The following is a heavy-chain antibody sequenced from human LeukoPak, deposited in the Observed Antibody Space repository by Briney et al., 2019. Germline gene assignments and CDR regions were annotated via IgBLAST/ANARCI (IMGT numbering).Heavy chain of an antibody. V-gene: IGHV3-15*01. CDR1: GFTFSDAW. CDR2: IKSKSDGGTI. Sequence: AGGSLRLSCVGSGFTFSDAWMSWVRQAPGKGLEWVGRIKSKSDGGTIDYAAPVKGRFTISRDDSRNTLYLQMNSLKTEDTAVYYCTTRRQDGWWGQGTLVTVS. J-gene: IGHJ4*02. CDR3: TTRRQDGW. D-gene: IGHD2-15*01.